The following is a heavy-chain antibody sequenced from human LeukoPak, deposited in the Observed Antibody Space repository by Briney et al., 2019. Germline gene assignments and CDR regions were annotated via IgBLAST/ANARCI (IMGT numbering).Heavy chain of an antibody. J-gene: IGHJ1*01. D-gene: IGHD1-20*01. CDR1: GFTFSDFW. CDR3: AREKYVTGEFFQH. CDR2: INQDGSEI. Sequence: GGSLRLPCAASGFTFSDFWMSWVPQAPGRGREGVANINQDGSEISYVHSVKGRFTISRDNARNSLYLQMNSLRDEDTAVYSCAREKYVTGEFFQHWGQGTLVTVSS. V-gene: IGHV3-7*01.